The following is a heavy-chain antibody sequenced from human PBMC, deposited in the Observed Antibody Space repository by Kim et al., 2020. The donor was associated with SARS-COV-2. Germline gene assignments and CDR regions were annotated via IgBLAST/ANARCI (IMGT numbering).Heavy chain of an antibody. CDR2: ISYDGSNK. CDR3: AKGDYYGSESGMDV. V-gene: IGHV3-30*18. J-gene: IGHJ6*02. Sequence: GGSLRLSCAASGFTFSSYGMHWVRQAPGKGLEWVAVISYDGSNKYYADSVKGRFTISRDNSKNTLYLQMNSLRAEDTAVYYCAKGDYYGSESGMDVWGQGTTVTVSS. D-gene: IGHD3-10*01. CDR1: GFTFSSYG.